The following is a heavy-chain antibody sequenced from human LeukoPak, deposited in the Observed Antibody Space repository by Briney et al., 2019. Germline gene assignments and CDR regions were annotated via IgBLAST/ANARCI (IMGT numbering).Heavy chain of an antibody. V-gene: IGHV1-2*02. CDR1: GYTFTGYY. J-gene: IGHJ4*02. D-gene: IGHD3-22*01. CDR3: ARDLRTYYYDISGSSLFDY. CDR2: INPNSGGT. Sequence: ASVKVSCKASGYTFTGYYMHWVRQAPGQGLEWMGWINPNSGGTNYAQKFQGRVTMTTDTSTSTAYMELRSLTSDDTAVYYCARDLRTYYYDISGSSLFDYWGQGTLVTVSS.